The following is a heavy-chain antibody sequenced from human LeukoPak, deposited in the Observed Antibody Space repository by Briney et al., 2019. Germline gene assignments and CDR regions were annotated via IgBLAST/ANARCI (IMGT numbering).Heavy chain of an antibody. CDR3: AREGYGYYYGMDV. J-gene: IGHJ6*02. CDR2: IIPIFGTA. D-gene: IGHD5-18*01. Sequence: SVKVSCKASGGTFSTYAISWVRQAPGQGLEWMGGIIPIFGTANYAQKFQGRVTITADESTSTAYMELSSLRSEDTAVYYCAREGYGYYYGMDVWGQGTTVTVSS. V-gene: IGHV1-69*13. CDR1: GGTFSTYA.